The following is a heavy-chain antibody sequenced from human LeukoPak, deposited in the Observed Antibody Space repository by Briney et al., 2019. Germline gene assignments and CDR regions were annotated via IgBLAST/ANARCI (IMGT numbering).Heavy chain of an antibody. D-gene: IGHD2-2*01. CDR2: IYYSGTT. CDR1: GGSISRYY. V-gene: IGHV4-59*01. CDR3: AGGGYCSRASCYAPLFDY. J-gene: IGHJ4*02. Sequence: SETLSLTCTVSGGSISRYYWSWIRQSPGKGLEWIAYIYYSGTTNYNPSLKSRVTISVDTSKSQFSLKPNSLTAADTALYYCAGGGYCSRASCYAPLFDYWGQGTLVTVSS.